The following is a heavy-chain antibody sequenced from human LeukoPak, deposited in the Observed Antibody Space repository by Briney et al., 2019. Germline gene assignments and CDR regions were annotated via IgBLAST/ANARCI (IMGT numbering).Heavy chain of an antibody. CDR2: ILSVGKDQ. D-gene: IGHD6-13*01. CDR1: RFTFSSYD. V-gene: IGHV3-30*18. J-gene: IGHJ4*02. Sequence: GRSLRLSRAASRFTFSSYDMRWVRHAPARGLEWVAIILSVGKDQYYTGSVKGRFTISRDNSKDTLDLQMNSLRAEDTAVYYCAKDRTSTWSWDYWGQGTLVIVSS. CDR3: AKDRTSTWSWDY.